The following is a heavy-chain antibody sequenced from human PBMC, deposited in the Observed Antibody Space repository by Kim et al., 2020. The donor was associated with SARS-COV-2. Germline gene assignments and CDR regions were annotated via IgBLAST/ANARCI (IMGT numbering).Heavy chain of an antibody. Sequence: SVQGQVTISADKSISTAYLQWSSLKASDTAMYYCARVRGYTYGPTYYFDYWGQGTLVTVSS. CDR3: ARVRGYTYGPTYYFDY. V-gene: IGHV5-51*01. J-gene: IGHJ4*02. D-gene: IGHD5-18*01.